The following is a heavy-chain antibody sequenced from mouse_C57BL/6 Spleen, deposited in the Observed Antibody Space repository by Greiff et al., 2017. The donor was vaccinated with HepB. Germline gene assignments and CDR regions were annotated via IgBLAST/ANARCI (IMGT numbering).Heavy chain of an antibody. D-gene: IGHD4-1*01. CDR3: TRWGLAGSDFDY. CDR1: GFTFSSYA. CDR2: ISSGGDYI. V-gene: IGHV5-9-1*02. J-gene: IGHJ2*01. Sequence: VESGGGLVKPGGSLKLSCAASGFTFSSYAMSWVRPTPEKRLEWVAYISSGGDYIYYADTVKGRFTMSRDSARDTLYLQMSSLKSEDAAMYYCTRWGLAGSDFDYWGRGTTLGVSS.